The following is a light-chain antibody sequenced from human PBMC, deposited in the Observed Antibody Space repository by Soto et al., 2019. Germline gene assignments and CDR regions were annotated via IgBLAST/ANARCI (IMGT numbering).Light chain of an antibody. V-gene: IGKV3-20*01. CDR3: QHYCGSLT. CDR1: QSVSSSS. J-gene: IGKJ4*01. Sequence: EIVLTQSPGTLSLSPGERATLSCRASQSVSSSSLAWYQQKPGQAPRLLIYAASTRAAGIPDRFSGSGSGTDFTLAISRLEPEDFALYYCQHYCGSLTFGGGTKVEIK. CDR2: AAS.